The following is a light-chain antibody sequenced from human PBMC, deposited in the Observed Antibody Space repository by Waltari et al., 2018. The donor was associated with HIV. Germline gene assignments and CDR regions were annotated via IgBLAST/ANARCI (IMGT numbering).Light chain of an antibody. V-gene: IGLV2-8*01. CDR1: SSDVGGYNY. CDR2: DVI. J-gene: IGLJ2*01. Sequence: QSALTQPPSASGSPGQSVTLSCTGTSSDVGGYNYVSWQQQHPVKAPKLMIYDVIKRPSGIPDRFSGSSSGNTASLTITGAQADDEADYYCNSRDSSGNHVVFGGGTKLTVL. CDR3: NSRDSSGNHVV.